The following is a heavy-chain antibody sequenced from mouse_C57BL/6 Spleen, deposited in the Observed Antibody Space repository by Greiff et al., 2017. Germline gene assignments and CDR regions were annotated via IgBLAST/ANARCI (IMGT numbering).Heavy chain of an antibody. J-gene: IGHJ3*01. CDR2: ISDGGSYT. Sequence: EVMLVESGGGLVKPGGSLKLSCAASGFTFSSYAMSWVRQTPEKRLEWVATISDGGSYTYYPDNVKGGFTISRDNAKNNLYLQISHLKSEDTAMYYCARAAQASDWFAYWGQGTLVTVSA. CDR1: GFTFSSYA. CDR3: ARAAQASDWFAY. D-gene: IGHD3-2*02. V-gene: IGHV5-4*03.